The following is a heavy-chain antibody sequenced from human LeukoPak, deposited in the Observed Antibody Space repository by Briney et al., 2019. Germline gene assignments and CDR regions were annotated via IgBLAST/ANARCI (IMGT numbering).Heavy chain of an antibody. V-gene: IGHV1-2*02. CDR2: INPNSGGT. CDR3: ARNNRGVVHYMDV. Sequence: ASVKVSCKASGYTFTGYYMHWVRQAPGQGLEWMGWINPNSGGTNYAQKFQGRVTMTRDMSISTAYMELSRLRSDDTAVYYCARNNRGVVHYMDVWGKGTTVTVSS. D-gene: IGHD3-10*01. CDR1: GYTFTGYY. J-gene: IGHJ6*04.